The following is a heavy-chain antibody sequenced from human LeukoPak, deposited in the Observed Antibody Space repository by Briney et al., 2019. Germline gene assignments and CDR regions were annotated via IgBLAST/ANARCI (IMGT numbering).Heavy chain of an antibody. Sequence: PGGSLRLSCAASGFTFSSYAMAWVRQAPGKGLEWVANIKEDGSDKNYVVSMEGRFTISRDNAKNSLYLQMNSVRVEDTAVYYCATDAAYGYDRFDHWGQGTQVTVSS. J-gene: IGHJ4*02. D-gene: IGHD2-15*01. CDR1: GFTFSSYA. CDR3: ATDAAYGYDRFDH. V-gene: IGHV3-7*01. CDR2: IKEDGSDK.